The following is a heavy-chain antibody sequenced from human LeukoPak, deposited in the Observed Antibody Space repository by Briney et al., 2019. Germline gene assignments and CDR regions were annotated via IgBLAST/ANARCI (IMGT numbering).Heavy chain of an antibody. J-gene: IGHJ4*02. V-gene: IGHV4-34*01. Sequence: SETLSLTCAVYGGSFSGYYWSWIRQPPGKGLEWIGEINHSGNTNYNPSLKSRVTISVDTSKNQFSLKLSSVTAADTAVYYCARDVGYSSSSGAFDYWGQGTLVAVSS. CDR2: INHSGNT. CDR1: GGSFSGYY. CDR3: ARDVGYSSSSGAFDY. D-gene: IGHD6-6*01.